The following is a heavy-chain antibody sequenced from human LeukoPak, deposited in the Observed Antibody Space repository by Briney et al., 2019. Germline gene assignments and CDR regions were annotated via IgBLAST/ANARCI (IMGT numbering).Heavy chain of an antibody. V-gene: IGHV1-18*01. CDR1: GYTFTSYG. D-gene: IGHD4-11*01. CDR3: ARDQGLTTVTTCGY. CDR2: ISAYNGNT. Sequence: GASVKVSCKASGYTFTSYGISWVRQAPGQGLEWMGWISAYNGNTNYAQKLQGRVTMTTDTSTSTAYMELRSLRSDDTAVYYCARDQGLTTVTTCGYWGQGTLVTVSS. J-gene: IGHJ4*02.